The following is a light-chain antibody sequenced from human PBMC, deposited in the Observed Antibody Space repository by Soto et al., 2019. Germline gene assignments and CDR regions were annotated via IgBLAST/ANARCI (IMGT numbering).Light chain of an antibody. CDR2: GAS. CDR3: KQYKEWPPFT. CDR1: QSVSSLY. Sequence: EIVLTQSPGTLSLSPGEIATLSFSASQSVSSLYLAWFQQKPGQAPRLLIYGASTRATGVPARFSGSGSGTEFTLSISSLQSEDFAVYYCKQYKEWPPFTFGQGTRLEI. V-gene: IGKV3-15*01. J-gene: IGKJ5*01.